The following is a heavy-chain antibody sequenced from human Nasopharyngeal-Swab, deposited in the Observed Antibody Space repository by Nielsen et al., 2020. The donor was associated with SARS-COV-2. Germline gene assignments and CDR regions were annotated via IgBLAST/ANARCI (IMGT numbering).Heavy chain of an antibody. CDR2: TRRTSGFA. V-gene: IGHV3-21*06. CDR3: ARGGSTGGMDV. Sequence: GGSLRLSCIPSGFSFRNYSINWVRQAPGKGLEWVSSTRRTSGFAPYADSVTGRFTMSRDNAENSVYLQMNNLRVEDTAVYYCARGGSTGGMDVWGQGTKVIVSS. J-gene: IGHJ6*02. D-gene: IGHD3-10*01. CDR1: GFSFRNYS.